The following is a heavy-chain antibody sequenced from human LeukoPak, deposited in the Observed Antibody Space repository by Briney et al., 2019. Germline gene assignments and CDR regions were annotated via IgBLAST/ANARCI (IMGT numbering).Heavy chain of an antibody. CDR2: IRYDGSNK. D-gene: IGHD6-13*01. J-gene: IGHJ4*02. Sequence: GGSLRLSCAASGFTFSSYGMHWVRQAPGKGLEWVAFIRYDGSNKYYADSVKGRFTISRDNAKNSLYLQMNSLRAEDLALYYCAKDVAAAGTAGYFDYWGQGTLVTVSS. CDR3: AKDVAAAGTAGYFDY. CDR1: GFTFSSYG. V-gene: IGHV3-30*02.